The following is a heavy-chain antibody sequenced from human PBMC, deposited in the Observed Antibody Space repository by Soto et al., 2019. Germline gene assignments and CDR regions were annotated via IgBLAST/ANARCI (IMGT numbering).Heavy chain of an antibody. CDR1: GYTFTGYY. V-gene: IGHV1-2*04. D-gene: IGHD5-18*01. CDR3: ARSMDTAMVTHCFDY. Sequence: ASVKVSCKASGYTFTGYYMHWVRQAPGQGLEWMGWINPNSGGTNYAQKFQGWVTMTRDTSISTAYMELSRLRSDDTAVYYCARSMDTAMVTHCFDYWGQGTLVTVSS. J-gene: IGHJ4*02. CDR2: INPNSGGT.